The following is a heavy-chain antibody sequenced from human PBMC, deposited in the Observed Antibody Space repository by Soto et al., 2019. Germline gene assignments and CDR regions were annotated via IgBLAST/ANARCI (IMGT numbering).Heavy chain of an antibody. Sequence: GGSLRLSCAASGFTFSRYWMHWVRQAPGKGLVWVPRINSDGSSTFSADSVKGRFTISRDNAKNTLYLQMNSLRAEDTAVYYCAREGVGYSYGNFDYWGQGTLVTVSS. CDR2: INSDGSST. V-gene: IGHV3-74*01. J-gene: IGHJ4*02. CDR3: AREGVGYSYGNFDY. CDR1: GFTFSRYW. D-gene: IGHD5-18*01.